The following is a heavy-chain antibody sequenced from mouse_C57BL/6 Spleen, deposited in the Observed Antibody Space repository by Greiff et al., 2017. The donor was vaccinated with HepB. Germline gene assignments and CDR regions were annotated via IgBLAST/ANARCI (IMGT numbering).Heavy chain of an antibody. J-gene: IGHJ2*01. CDR1: GYTFTSYW. D-gene: IGHD1-1*01. CDR3: ARGYYGSSPPFDY. Sequence: QVQLQQPGAELVRPGSSVKLSCKASGYTFTSYWMDWVKQRPGQGLEWIGNIYPSDSETHYNQKFKDKATLTVDKSSSTAYMQLSSLTSEDSAVYYCARGYYGSSPPFDYGGQGTTLTVSS. V-gene: IGHV1-61*01. CDR2: IYPSDSET.